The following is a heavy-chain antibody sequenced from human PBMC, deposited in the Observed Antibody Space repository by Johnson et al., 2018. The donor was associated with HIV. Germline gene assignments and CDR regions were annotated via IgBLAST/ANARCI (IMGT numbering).Heavy chain of an antibody. D-gene: IGHD2-21*02. V-gene: IGHV3-30*02. CDR1: GFTFSS. CDR2: MRYDGSNK. J-gene: IGHJ3*02. CDR3: ARDSAYCGGDCHDAFDI. Sequence: QMQLVESGGGVVRPGGSLRLSCAASGFTFSSMHWDRQAPGKGLEWVAFMRYDGSNKYYADSVKGRFTISRDNSKNTLYLQMNSLRAEYTAVYYCARDSAYCGGDCHDAFDIWGQGTMVTVSS.